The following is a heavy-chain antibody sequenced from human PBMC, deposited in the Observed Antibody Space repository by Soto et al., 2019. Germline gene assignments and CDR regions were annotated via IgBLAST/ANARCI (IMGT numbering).Heavy chain of an antibody. Sequence: GGSLRLSCAASGFTFSDHYMDWVRQAPGKGLEWVGRTRNKANSYTTEYAASVKGRFTISRDDSKNSLYLQMNSLKTEDTAVYYCARLDFWSGYWIDYWGQGTLVTVSS. V-gene: IGHV3-72*01. CDR2: TRNKANSYTT. J-gene: IGHJ4*02. CDR1: GFTFSDHY. CDR3: ARLDFWSGYWIDY. D-gene: IGHD3-3*01.